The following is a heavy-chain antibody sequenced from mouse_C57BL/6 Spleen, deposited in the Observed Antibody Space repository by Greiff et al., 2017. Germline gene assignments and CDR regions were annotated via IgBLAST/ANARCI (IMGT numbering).Heavy chain of an antibody. CDR1: GYTFTDYY. J-gene: IGHJ2*01. CDR3: ARMCYFDY. V-gene: IGHV1-26*01. Sequence: EVQLQQSGPELVKPGASVKISCKASGYTFTDYYMNWVKQSHGKSLEWIGDINPNNGGTSYNQKFKGKATLTVDKSSSTAYMELRSLTSEDSAVYYCARMCYFDYWGQGTTLTVSS. CDR2: INPNNGGT.